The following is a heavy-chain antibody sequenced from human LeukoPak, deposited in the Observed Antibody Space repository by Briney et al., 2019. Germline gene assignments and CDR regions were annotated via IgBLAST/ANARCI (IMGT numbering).Heavy chain of an antibody. J-gene: IGHJ5*02. CDR1: GYRFSIYW. Sequence: GESLQISCQGSGYRFSIYWIAWVRQLPGKGLEWMGIIYPGDSDTRYSPSFQGQVTISADKSISTAYLQWSSLKASDTAMYYCAGRHSNGFDRWGQGTLVTVSS. V-gene: IGHV5-51*01. CDR2: IYPGDSDT. CDR3: AGRHSNGFDR.